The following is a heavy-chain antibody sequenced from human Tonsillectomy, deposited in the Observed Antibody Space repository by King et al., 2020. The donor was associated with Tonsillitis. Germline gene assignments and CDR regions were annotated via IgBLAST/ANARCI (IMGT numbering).Heavy chain of an antibody. D-gene: IGHD6-13*01. J-gene: IGHJ3*02. V-gene: IGHV3-48*01. Sequence: VQLVESGGGLVQPGGSLRLSCIASGFSFSSYSMNWVRQAPGKGLEWVSFISGSSSRIYYTDSVKGRFTISRDNGENSLYLQMNSLRAEDTAVYYCAREEPAALAFDIWGQGTMVTVSS. CDR3: AREEPAALAFDI. CDR1: GFSFSSYS. CDR2: ISGSSSRI.